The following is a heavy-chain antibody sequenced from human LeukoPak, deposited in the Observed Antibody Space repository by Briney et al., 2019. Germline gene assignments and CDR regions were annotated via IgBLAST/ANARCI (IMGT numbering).Heavy chain of an antibody. Sequence: PGGSLRLSCAASGFTVSSNYMSWVRQAPGEGLEWVSVIYSGGSTYYADSVKGRFTISRDNSKNTLYLQMNSLRAEDTAVYYCAREGMDYYDRSGYLSWGQGTLVTVSS. CDR3: AREGMDYYDRSGYLS. J-gene: IGHJ5*02. CDR2: IYSGGST. CDR1: GFTVSSNY. V-gene: IGHV3-53*01. D-gene: IGHD3-22*01.